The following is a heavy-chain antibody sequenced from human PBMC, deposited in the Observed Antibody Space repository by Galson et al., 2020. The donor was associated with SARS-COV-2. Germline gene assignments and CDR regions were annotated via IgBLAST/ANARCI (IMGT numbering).Heavy chain of an antibody. CDR1: GSSISSGGYY. CDR2: IYYSGST. CDR3: ASATRFTIFGVVSACDI. V-gene: IGHV4-31*01. Sequence: SETLSLTCTVSGSSISSGGYYWSWIRQHPGKGLEWIGYIYYSGSTYYNPSLKSLVTISVDTSKNQFSLKLSSVTAADTAVYYCASATRFTIFGVVSACDIGGQGTMVTVAS. J-gene: IGHJ3*02. D-gene: IGHD3-3*01.